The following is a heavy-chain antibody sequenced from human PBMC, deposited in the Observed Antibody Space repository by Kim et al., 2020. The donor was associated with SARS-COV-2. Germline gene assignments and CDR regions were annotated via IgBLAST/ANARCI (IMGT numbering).Heavy chain of an antibody. Sequence: YYADSVKGRFTLSRDNSKNSLYLQMNSLRTEDTALYYCAKDHYSSAHLDYWGQGTLVTVSS. J-gene: IGHJ4*02. CDR3: AKDHYSSAHLDY. D-gene: IGHD6-25*01. V-gene: IGHV3-43*01.